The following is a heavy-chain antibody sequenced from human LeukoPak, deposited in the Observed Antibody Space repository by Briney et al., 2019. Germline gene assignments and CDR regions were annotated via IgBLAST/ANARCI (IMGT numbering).Heavy chain of an antibody. V-gene: IGHV5-51*01. Sequence: GESLKISCKGSGYSFTSYWIGWVRQMPGKGLEWMGIIYPGDSDTRYSPSFQGQVTISADKSISTAYPQWSSLKASDTAMYYCARQSTYYDILTGNTQYYFDYWGQGTLVTVSS. J-gene: IGHJ4*02. CDR1: GYSFTSYW. CDR3: ARQSTYYDILTGNTQYYFDY. D-gene: IGHD3-9*01. CDR2: IYPGDSDT.